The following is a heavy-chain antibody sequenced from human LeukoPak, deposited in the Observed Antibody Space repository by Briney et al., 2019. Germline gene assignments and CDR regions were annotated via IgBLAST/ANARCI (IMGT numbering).Heavy chain of an antibody. Sequence: SETLSLTCTVSAYSISNGFLWGWIRQPPGKGLEWIGSIYHSGTTYYNPSLKSRVTMSVDMSKNQFSLKLSSVTAADTAVYYCTRLSHVAGAAKVSWFDPWGQGTLVTVSS. J-gene: IGHJ5*02. D-gene: IGHD1-26*01. CDR2: IYHSGTT. CDR1: AYSISNGFL. CDR3: TRLSHVAGAAKVSWFDP. V-gene: IGHV4-38-2*02.